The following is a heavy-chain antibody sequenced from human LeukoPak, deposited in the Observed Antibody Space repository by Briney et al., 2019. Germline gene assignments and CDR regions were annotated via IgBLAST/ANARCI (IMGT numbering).Heavy chain of an antibody. V-gene: IGHV3-7*05. CDR1: GFTFSSSW. Sequence: GGSLRLSCAASGFTFSSSWMSWVRQAPGEGLEWVANIKQDGSEIYYVDSVKGRFTISRDNAKNSLYLQMYSLRAEDTAVYYCARGDGAMAFDYWGQGTLVTVSS. J-gene: IGHJ4*02. D-gene: IGHD5-18*01. CDR2: IKQDGSEI. CDR3: ARGDGAMAFDY.